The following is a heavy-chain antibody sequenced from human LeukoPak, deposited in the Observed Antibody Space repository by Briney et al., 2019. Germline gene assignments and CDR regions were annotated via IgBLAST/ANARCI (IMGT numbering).Heavy chain of an antibody. CDR2: IYTSGST. J-gene: IGHJ4*02. D-gene: IGHD2/OR15-2a*01. V-gene: IGHV4-4*09. CDR1: GGSISSYY. Sequence: PSETLSLICSVSGGSISSYYWSWIRQPPGKGLEWIGYIYTSGSTNYNPSLKSRVTISVDTSKNQFSLKLSSVTAADTAVYYCARFRNGYFDYWGQGTLVTVSS. CDR3: ARFRNGYFDY.